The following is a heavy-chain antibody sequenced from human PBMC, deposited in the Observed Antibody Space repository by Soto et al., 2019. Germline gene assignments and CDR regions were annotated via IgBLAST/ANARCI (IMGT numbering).Heavy chain of an antibody. J-gene: IGHJ6*03. D-gene: IGHD5-12*01. V-gene: IGHV1-24*01. CDR3: ARDGVVATIRYYYYYYMDV. Sequence: ASVKVSCKVSGYTLTELSMHWVRQAPGKGLEWMGGFDPDDGETIYAQKFQGRVTMTKDTSAGTAYMELSSLRSEDTAVYYCARDGVVATIRYYYYYYMDVWGKGTTVTVSS. CDR1: GYTLTELS. CDR2: FDPDDGET.